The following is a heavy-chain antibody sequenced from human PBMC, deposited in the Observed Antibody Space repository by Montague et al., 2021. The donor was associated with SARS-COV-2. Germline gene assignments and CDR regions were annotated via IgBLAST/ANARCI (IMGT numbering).Heavy chain of an antibody. Sequence: SETLSLTCSVSGGSFDSDNFFRGWIRQPPGKRLEWIGVISNGGRTFDNPSLKSRVTISVHTSRNQLSLNVKSVTAADTAVYYCARHRRYGVVTYYPDFWGQGILVTVSS. D-gene: IGHD2-8*01. CDR3: ARHRRYGVVTYYPDF. J-gene: IGHJ4*02. CDR2: ISNGGRT. V-gene: IGHV4-39*01. CDR1: GGSFDSDNFF.